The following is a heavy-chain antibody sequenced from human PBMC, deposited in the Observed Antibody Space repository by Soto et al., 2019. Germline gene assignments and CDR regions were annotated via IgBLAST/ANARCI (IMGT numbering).Heavy chain of an antibody. Sequence: GEPLKIPCNVSGYSFTSYCGGWVRQMPGKELEWMGIIYSGDSDTKYSPSFQRQVTISADKSTCTAYLQWSSLKASDTAMYLCARLRIADRIYYYGMDFWGQGTTVTVSS. V-gene: IGHV5-51*01. CDR3: ARLRIADRIYYYGMDF. CDR2: IYSGDSDT. CDR1: GYSFTSYC. J-gene: IGHJ6*02. D-gene: IGHD6-6*01.